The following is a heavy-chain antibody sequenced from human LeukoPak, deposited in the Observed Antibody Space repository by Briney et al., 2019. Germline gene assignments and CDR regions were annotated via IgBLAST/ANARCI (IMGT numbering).Heavy chain of an antibody. V-gene: IGHV3-74*01. CDR1: GFTFSNYW. CDR2: INSDASTT. J-gene: IGHJ3*01. D-gene: IGHD3-16*02. Sequence: GGSLRLSCAASGFTFSNYWMHWVRQAPGKELVWVSHINSDASTTTYADFVKGRFTISRDNAKNMLYLQMNSLGAEDTAVYYCARDYDYPWGSYRYDAFDVWGQGTVVTVSS. CDR3: ARDYDYPWGSYRYDAFDV.